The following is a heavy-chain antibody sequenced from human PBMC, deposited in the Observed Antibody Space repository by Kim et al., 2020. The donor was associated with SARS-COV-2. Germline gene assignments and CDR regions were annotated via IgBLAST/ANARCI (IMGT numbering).Heavy chain of an antibody. Sequence: SVKVSCKASGGTFSSYAISWVRQAPGQGLEWMGGIIPIFGTANYAQKFQGRVTITADESTSTAYMELSSLRSEDTAVYYCARSEGEAGTAMFLTRPNFDYWGQGTLVTVSS. CDR1: GGTFSSYA. V-gene: IGHV1-69*13. D-gene: IGHD5-18*01. J-gene: IGHJ4*02. CDR2: IIPIFGTA. CDR3: ARSEGEAGTAMFLTRPNFDY.